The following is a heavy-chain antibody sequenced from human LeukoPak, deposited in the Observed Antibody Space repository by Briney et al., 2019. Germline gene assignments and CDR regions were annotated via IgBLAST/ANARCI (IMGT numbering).Heavy chain of an antibody. J-gene: IGHJ6*02. D-gene: IGHD5-12*01. V-gene: IGHV3-33*01. CDR1: GFTVSSYG. CDR2: IWYDGSNK. Sequence: PGRSLRLSCAASGFTVSSYGMHRVRQAPGKGLEWVAVIWYDGSNKYYADSVKGRFTISRDNSKNTLYLQMNSLRAEDTAVYYCARDPQGGYSGYVASYYYYYGMDVWGQGTTVTVSS. CDR3: ARDPQGGYSGYVASYYYYYGMDV.